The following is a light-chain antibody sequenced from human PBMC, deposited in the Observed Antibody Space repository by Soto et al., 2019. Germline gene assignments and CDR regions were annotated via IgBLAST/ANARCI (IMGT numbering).Light chain of an antibody. V-gene: IGKV1-39*01. J-gene: IGKJ1*01. Sequence: EIQMTQSPSSLSAAVGDSVTITCRASQSISNYVIWYQHKLGKAPTLLLYAASVMQSGTPSKFSGSGSGTEFTLTITSLQPEDFAVYYCQQSYSYPPTFGHGTKVDIK. CDR1: QSISNY. CDR3: QQSYSYPPT. CDR2: AAS.